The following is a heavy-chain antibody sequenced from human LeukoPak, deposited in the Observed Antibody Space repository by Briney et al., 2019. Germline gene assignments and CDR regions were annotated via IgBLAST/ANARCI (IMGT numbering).Heavy chain of an antibody. V-gene: IGHV1-18*01. Sequence: ASVKVSCKASGYTCTSYDINWVRQAPGQGLEWMGWVSGYNGNTNYAQKFEGRVAMTTDTSSSTAYMELRSLRSDDTAIYYCARGDWFDPWGQGTLVTVSS. CDR3: ARGDWFDP. D-gene: IGHD2-21*01. J-gene: IGHJ5*02. CDR1: GYTCTSYD. CDR2: VSGYNGNT.